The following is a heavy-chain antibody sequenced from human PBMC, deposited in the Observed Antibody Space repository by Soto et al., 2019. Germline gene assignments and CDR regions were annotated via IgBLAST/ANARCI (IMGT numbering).Heavy chain of an antibody. CDR2: ISGSGGNT. CDR1: GFTFSSYA. CDR3: AKDNYYDSSGYDY. Sequence: EVQLLESGGGLVQPGGSLRLSCAASGFTFSSYAMSWVRQAPGKGLEWVSAISGSGGNTYYADSVKGRFTISRDNSKNTLYLQMNSLRAEDTAVYYCAKDNYYDSSGYDYWGQGTLVTVSS. J-gene: IGHJ4*02. D-gene: IGHD3-22*01. V-gene: IGHV3-23*01.